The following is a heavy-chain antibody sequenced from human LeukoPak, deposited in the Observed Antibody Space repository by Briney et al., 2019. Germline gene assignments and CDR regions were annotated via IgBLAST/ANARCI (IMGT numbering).Heavy chain of an antibody. Sequence: ASVKVSCKASGYTFTNYGISWVRQAPGQGLEWVGWISPYNGGTNYAQKLQGRVTMTTDTSTSTAYMELRSLTSDDTAVYTCARGKHSSSWDEDFDYWGQGTLVTVSS. CDR2: ISPYNGGT. V-gene: IGHV1-18*01. CDR3: ARGKHSSSWDEDFDY. J-gene: IGHJ4*02. D-gene: IGHD6-13*01. CDR1: GYTFTNYG.